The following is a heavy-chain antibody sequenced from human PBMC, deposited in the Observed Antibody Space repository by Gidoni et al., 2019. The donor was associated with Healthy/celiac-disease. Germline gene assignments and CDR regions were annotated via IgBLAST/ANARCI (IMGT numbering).Heavy chain of an antibody. CDR2: MNPNSGNT. J-gene: IGHJ6*02. CDR3: ARGKSYSSSWYRYYYYYGMDV. CDR1: GYTFHSYA. Sequence: QVQLVQPGAEVKKPGASVKVSCKASGYTFHSYAINWVRQATGQGLEWMGWMNPNSGNTGYAQKFQGRVTMTRNTSINTAYMELSSLRSEDTAVYYCARGKSYSSSWYRYYYYYGMDVWGQGTTVTVSS. D-gene: IGHD6-13*01. V-gene: IGHV1-8*01.